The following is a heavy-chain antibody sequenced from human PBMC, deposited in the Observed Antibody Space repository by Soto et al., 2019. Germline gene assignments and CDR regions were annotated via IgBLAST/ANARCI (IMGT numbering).Heavy chain of an antibody. CDR3: ARATNPNWYFDL. CDR2: IGTAGDT. V-gene: IGHV3-13*01. CDR1: GFTFSSYD. D-gene: IGHD1-26*01. Sequence: EVQLVESGGGLVQPGGSLRLSCAASGFTFSSYDMHWVRQATGKGLEWVSAIGTAGDTYYPGSVKGRFTISRENANNSLYLQMNSLRAGDTAVYYCARATNPNWYFDLWGRGTLVTVSS. J-gene: IGHJ2*01.